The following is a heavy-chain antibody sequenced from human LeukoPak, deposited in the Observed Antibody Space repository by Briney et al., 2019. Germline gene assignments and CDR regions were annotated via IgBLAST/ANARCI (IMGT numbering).Heavy chain of an antibody. D-gene: IGHD3-22*01. CDR3: TRAYDSSGFLHYFGMDV. Sequence: GRSLRLSCTASGFTFGDYAMSWFRQAPGKGLEWVGCIRSKAYGETTEYAASVKGRFTISRDDSKSIACLQMNSLKTEDTAVYYCTRAYDSSGFLHYFGMDVWGQGTTVTVSS. J-gene: IGHJ6*02. CDR1: GFTFGDYA. V-gene: IGHV3-49*03. CDR2: IRSKAYGETT.